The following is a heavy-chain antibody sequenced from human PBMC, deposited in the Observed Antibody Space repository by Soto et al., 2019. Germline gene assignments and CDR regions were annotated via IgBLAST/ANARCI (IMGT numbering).Heavy chain of an antibody. Sequence: SVKVSCKASGGTFSIYAIIWVRQAPGQGLEWMGGIIPIFGTANYAQKFQGRVTITADESTSTAYMELSSLRSEDTAVYYCARGFPQKYDFWSGYYGMDVWGQGTTVTVSS. CDR2: IIPIFGTA. D-gene: IGHD3-3*01. V-gene: IGHV1-69*13. CDR3: ARGFPQKYDFWSGYYGMDV. CDR1: GGTFSIYA. J-gene: IGHJ6*02.